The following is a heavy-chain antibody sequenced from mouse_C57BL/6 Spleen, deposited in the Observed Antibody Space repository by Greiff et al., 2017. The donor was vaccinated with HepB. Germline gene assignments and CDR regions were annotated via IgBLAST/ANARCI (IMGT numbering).Heavy chain of an antibody. CDR1: GYTFTDYE. CDR2: IDPETGGT. D-gene: IGHD1-1*01. Sequence: VQLQQSGAELVRPVASVTLSCKASGYTFTDYEMHWVTQTPVHGLEWIGAIDPETGGTAYNQKFKGKALLTADTVSSTAYMDLRSLTSEDSAVYYSTRRDYGGSYDWYFDVWGTGTTVTVTS. CDR3: TRRDYGGSYDWYFDV. V-gene: IGHV1-15*01. J-gene: IGHJ1*03.